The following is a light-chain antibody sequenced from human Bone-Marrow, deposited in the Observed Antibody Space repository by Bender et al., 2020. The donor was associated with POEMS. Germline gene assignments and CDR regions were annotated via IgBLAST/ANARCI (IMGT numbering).Light chain of an antibody. CDR2: DVT. V-gene: IGLV2-23*02. CDR1: SSDVGRYNY. J-gene: IGLJ2*01. Sequence: QSALTQPASVSGSPGQSITISCTGTSSDVGRYNYVYWYRQDPGKAPKLIIYDVTNRPSGVSFRFSAPKSGTTASLTISGLQAEDEADYYCCSYAGSKTFVKFGGGTKLTVL. CDR3: CSYAGSKTFVK.